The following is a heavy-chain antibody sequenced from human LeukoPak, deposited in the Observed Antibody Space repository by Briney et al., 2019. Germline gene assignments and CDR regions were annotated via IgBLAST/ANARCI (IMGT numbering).Heavy chain of an antibody. D-gene: IGHD3-16*02. CDR1: GGSISSGGYY. CDR2: IYYSGST. Sequence: SQTLPLTCTVSGGSISSGGYYWSWIRQHPGKGLEWIGYIYYSGSTYYNPSLKSRVTISVDTSKNQFSLKLSSVTAADTAVYYCARVSHTEGWFDPWGQGTLVTVSS. CDR3: ARVSHTEGWFDP. J-gene: IGHJ5*02. V-gene: IGHV4-31*03.